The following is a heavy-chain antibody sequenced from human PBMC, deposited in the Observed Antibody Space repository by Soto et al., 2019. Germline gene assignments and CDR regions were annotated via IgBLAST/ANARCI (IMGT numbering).Heavy chain of an antibody. V-gene: IGHV4-39*01. CDR2: IYYSGST. CDR3: ASPLEPHDAFDI. D-gene: IGHD1-1*01. Sequence: SETLSLTCTVSGGSISSSSYYWGWIRQPPGKGLEWIGSIYYSGSTYYNPSLKSRVTISVDTSKNQFSLKLSSVTAADTAVYYCASPLEPHDAFDIWGQGTMVTVSS. CDR1: GGSISSSSYY. J-gene: IGHJ3*02.